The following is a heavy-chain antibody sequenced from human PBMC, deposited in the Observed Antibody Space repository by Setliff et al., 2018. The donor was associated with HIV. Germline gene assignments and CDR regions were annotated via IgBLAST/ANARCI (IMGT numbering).Heavy chain of an antibody. J-gene: IGHJ3*02. CDR1: GYTFTSYG. Sequence: ASVKVSCKASGYTFTSYGISWVRQAPGLGLEWMGWISGYNGNANYAQKLQGRVTMTTDTSTSTAYMELRSLRSDDTAVYYCAAIAAAALRGTFDIWGQGTMVTVSS. V-gene: IGHV1-18*01. CDR3: AAIAAAALRGTFDI. D-gene: IGHD6-13*01. CDR2: ISGYNGNA.